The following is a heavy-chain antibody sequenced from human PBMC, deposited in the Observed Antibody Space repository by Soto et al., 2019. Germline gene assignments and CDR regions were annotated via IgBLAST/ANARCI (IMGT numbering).Heavy chain of an antibody. Sequence: SETLSLTCTVSGGSISSGGYYWSWIRQHPGKGLEWIGYIYYSGSTYYNPSLKSRVTISVDTSKNQFSLKLSSVTAADTAVYYCARAENIVVVPAAADAFDIWGQGTMVTVSS. CDR1: GGSISSGGYY. CDR3: ARAENIVVVPAAADAFDI. J-gene: IGHJ3*02. CDR2: IYYSGST. D-gene: IGHD2-2*01. V-gene: IGHV4-31*03.